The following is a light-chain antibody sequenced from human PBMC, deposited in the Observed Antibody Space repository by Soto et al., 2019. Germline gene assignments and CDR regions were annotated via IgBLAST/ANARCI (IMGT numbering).Light chain of an antibody. CDR3: QQDRTSPRIT. CDR1: QRVISSY. V-gene: IGKV3-20*01. Sequence: EIVLTQSPGTLSLSPGERATLSCRASQRVISSYLAWYQQKPGQAPRLLIYVASNRATGIPDRFSGSESGTDFTLTISRLAPDDFAVDYCQQDRTSPRITFGQGTRLEIK. CDR2: VAS. J-gene: IGKJ5*01.